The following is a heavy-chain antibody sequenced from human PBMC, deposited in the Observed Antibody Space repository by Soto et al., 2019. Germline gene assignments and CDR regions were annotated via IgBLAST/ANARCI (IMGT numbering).Heavy chain of an antibody. Sequence: EVQLVESGGGVVQPGGSLRLSCAASRFTFSSYWMHWVRQAPGKWLVWVSRISADGSDATYAHSVKGRFTISRDNAKNTLYLQMNSLRAEDTAVYYCASSGSYDIAWFDPWGQGTLVTVSS. J-gene: IGHJ5*02. D-gene: IGHD3-10*01. CDR3: ASSGSYDIAWFDP. CDR1: RFTFSSYW. CDR2: ISADGSDA. V-gene: IGHV3-74*03.